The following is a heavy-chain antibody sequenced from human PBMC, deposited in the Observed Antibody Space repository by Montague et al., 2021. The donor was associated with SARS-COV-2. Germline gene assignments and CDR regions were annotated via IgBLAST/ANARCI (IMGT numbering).Heavy chain of an antibody. D-gene: IGHD1-1*01. J-gene: IGHJ4*02. CDR2: IYFSGGA. Sequence: SETLSLTCTVSGGAISTSSFHWGWVRQSPGKGLEWIATIYFSGGAYYNPSLKSRVSISIDTSKNKFSLQLTPVTAADTAVYYCARHAPFSDNYRRYPFNFDFWGQGTLVTVSS. CDR1: GGAISTSSFH. V-gene: IGHV4-39*01. CDR3: ARHAPFSDNYRRYPFNFDF.